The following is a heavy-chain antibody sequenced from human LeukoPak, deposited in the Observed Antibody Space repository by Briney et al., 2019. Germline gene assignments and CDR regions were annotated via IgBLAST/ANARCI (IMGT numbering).Heavy chain of an antibody. CDR1: GFTFSSYA. D-gene: IGHD6-19*01. CDR3: ARDFSSGWTTEDY. CDR2: ISYDGSNK. Sequence: GRSLRLSCAVSGFTFSSYAMHWVRQAPGKGLEWVAVISYDGSNKYYADSVKGRFTISRDNSKNTLYLQMNSLRAEDTAVYYCARDFSSGWTTEDYWGQGTLVTVSS. V-gene: IGHV3-30-3*01. J-gene: IGHJ4*02.